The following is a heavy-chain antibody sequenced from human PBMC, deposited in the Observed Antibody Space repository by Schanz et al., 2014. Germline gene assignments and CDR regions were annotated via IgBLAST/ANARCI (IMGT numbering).Heavy chain of an antibody. J-gene: IGHJ4*02. V-gene: IGHV3-30*18. Sequence: VQLVESGGGLVKPGGSLRLSCAGSGFSFSDYGMHWVRQAPGRGLEWVAVISYHGSERYYADSVKGRFTISRDNSENTLYLQMNSLRAEDTAIYYCAKYRYSVFDFDYWGQGTLVTVSS. CDR1: GFSFSDYG. CDR2: ISYHGSER. CDR3: AKYRYSVFDFDY. D-gene: IGHD3-16*02.